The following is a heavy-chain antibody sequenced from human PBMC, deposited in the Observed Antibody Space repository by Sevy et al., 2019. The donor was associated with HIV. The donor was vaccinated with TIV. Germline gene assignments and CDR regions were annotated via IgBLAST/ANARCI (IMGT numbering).Heavy chain of an antibody. CDR1: GGSFSGYY. CDR2: INHSGST. D-gene: IGHD3-3*01. J-gene: IGHJ6*03. V-gene: IGHV4-34*01. Sequence: SDTLSLTCAVYGGSFSGYYWSWIRQPPGKGLEWIGEINHSGSTNYNPSLKSRVTISVDTSKNQFSLKLSSVTAADTAVYYCARVTTLRFLEWLLYYYYYIDVWGKGTTVTVSS. CDR3: ARVTTLRFLEWLLYYYYYIDV.